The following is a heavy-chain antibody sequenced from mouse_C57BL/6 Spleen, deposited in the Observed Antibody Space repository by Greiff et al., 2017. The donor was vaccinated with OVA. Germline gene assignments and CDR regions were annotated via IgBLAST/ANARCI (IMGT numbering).Heavy chain of an antibody. CDR1: GFSLTSYG. Sequence: QVQLQQSGPGLVAPSQSLSITCTVSGFSLTSYGVHWVRQPPGKGLEWLVVIWSDGSTTYNSALKSRLSISKDNSKSQVFLKMNSLQTDDTAMYYCARQLRKDYYAMDYWGQGTSVTVSS. V-gene: IGHV2-6-1*01. CDR3: ARQLRKDYYAMDY. D-gene: IGHD3-2*02. CDR2: IWSDGST. J-gene: IGHJ4*01.